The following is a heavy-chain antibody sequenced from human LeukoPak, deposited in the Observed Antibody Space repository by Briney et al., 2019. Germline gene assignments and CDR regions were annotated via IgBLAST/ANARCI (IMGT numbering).Heavy chain of an antibody. CDR1: GFTFSTYA. V-gene: IGHV3-23*01. CDR2: ISSGGDTT. Sequence: GGSLRLSCAASGFTFSTYAMSWVRQAPGKGLEWVSGISSGGDTTYYSDSVKGRFTISRDNSKNTLSLHMNSLRAEDTAVYYCAKVAPLGSSWYAFNYWGQGTRVTISS. D-gene: IGHD6-13*01. CDR3: AKVAPLGSSWYAFNY. J-gene: IGHJ4*02.